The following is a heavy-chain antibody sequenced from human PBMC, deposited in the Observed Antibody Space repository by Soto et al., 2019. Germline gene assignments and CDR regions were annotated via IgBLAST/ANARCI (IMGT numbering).Heavy chain of an antibody. Sequence: QVQLVESGGGVVQPGRSLGLSCAASGFTFNTYGMHWVRQAPGKGLEWVAAISYDGINKYYVDSVKGRFTISRDNSQKTLYVHMNSLRAEDTALYYCARRPQPTRGIHWYFDLWGRGILVTVSS. J-gene: IGHJ2*01. CDR1: GFTFNTYG. CDR3: ARRPQPTRGIHWYFDL. CDR2: ISYDGINK. D-gene: IGHD1-26*01. V-gene: IGHV3-30*03.